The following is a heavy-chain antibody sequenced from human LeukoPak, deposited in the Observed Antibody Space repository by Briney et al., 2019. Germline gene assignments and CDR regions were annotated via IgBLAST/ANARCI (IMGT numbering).Heavy chain of an antibody. V-gene: IGHV4-34*01. CDR1: GGSFSGYY. CDR3: ARLGASLEWDSGSFPDY. J-gene: IGHJ4*02. CDR2: INHSGST. Sequence: PSETLSLTCAVYGGSFSGYYWSWIRQPPGKGLEWIGEINHSGSTNYNSSLKSRVTISVDTSKNQFSLKLSSVTAADTAVYYCARLGASLEWDSGSFPDYWGQGTLVTVSS. D-gene: IGHD3-10*01.